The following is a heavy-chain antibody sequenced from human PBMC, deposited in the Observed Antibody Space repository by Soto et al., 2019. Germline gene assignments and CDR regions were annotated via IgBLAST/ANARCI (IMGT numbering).Heavy chain of an antibody. Sequence: EVRLEQSGAEVKKSGESLTISCKGSGYSFAGYWITWVRQKPGKGLEWMGRIDPSDSQTYYSPSFRGHVTISVTKSITTVFLQWSSLRASDTAMYYCARQIYDSDTGPNFQYYFDSWGQGPPVTVSS. V-gene: IGHV5-10-1*03. CDR3: ARQIYDSDTGPNFQYYFDS. CDR1: GYSFAGYW. D-gene: IGHD3-22*01. J-gene: IGHJ4*02. CDR2: IDPSDSQT.